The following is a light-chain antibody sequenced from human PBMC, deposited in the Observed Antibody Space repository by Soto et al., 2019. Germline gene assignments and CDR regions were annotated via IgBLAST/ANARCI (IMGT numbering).Light chain of an antibody. CDR2: DAS. CDR3: QQYGSSPT. V-gene: IGKV3-20*01. CDR1: QSIRSER. J-gene: IGKJ1*01. Sequence: EIVLTQSPDTLSLSPGERATLSCRASQSIRSERLAWYQQKPGQAPRLVIFDASNRASGMPERFSGSGSGTDFTLTISRLEPEDFAVYSCQQYGSSPTFGQGTKVDIK.